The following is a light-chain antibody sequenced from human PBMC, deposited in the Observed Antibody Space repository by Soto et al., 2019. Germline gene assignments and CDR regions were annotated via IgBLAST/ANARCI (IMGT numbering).Light chain of an antibody. V-gene: IGLV2-11*01. CDR1: SSDVGAYNW. CDR3: CSYAGSYTLV. Sequence: QSALTQPRSVSGSPGQSVTISCGGTSSDVGAYNWVSWYQQHPGKVPKLIIYDVTRRPSGVPDRFSGSKSGNTASLTISGLQADDEADYYCCSYAGSYTLVFGGGTKVTVL. J-gene: IGLJ3*02. CDR2: DVT.